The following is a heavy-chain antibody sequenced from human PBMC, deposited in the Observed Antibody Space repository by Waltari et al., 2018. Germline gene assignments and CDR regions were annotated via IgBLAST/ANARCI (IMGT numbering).Heavy chain of an antibody. CDR2: IIPIFCIA. D-gene: IGHD3-22*01. J-gene: IGHJ4*02. V-gene: IGHV1-69*13. Sequence: QVQLVQSGAEVKKPGSSVKVSCKASGGTFSSYAISWVRQAPGQGLEWMGGIIPIFCIANYSQKFQGRVTITADESTSTAYMELSSLRSEDTAVYYCARDRRYYYDSSGSPDDYWGQGTLVTVSS. CDR1: GGTFSSYA. CDR3: ARDRRYYYDSSGSPDDY.